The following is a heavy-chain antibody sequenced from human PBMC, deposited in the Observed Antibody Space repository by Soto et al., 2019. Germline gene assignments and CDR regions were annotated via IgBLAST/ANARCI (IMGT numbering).Heavy chain of an antibody. Sequence: QVHLVESGGGVVQPGGSLRLSCAASGFTFSVFGMHWVRQAPGKGPEWVAVISHEGNSKHYADSVKGRFTISRDNANNTLSLLMDSLRPEDTALYYCAKTITLSPSDDSRGRGALIDHWGQGTLVTVSS. J-gene: IGHJ4*02. V-gene: IGHV3-30*18. CDR1: GFTFSVFG. CDR3: AKTITLSPSDDSRGRGALIDH. D-gene: IGHD6-19*01. CDR2: ISHEGNSK.